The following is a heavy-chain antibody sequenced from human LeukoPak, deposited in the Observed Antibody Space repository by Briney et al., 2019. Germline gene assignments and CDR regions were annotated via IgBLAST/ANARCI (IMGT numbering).Heavy chain of an antibody. D-gene: IGHD3-22*01. CDR3: ARGLGGYDSSGYYFSP. J-gene: IGHJ5*02. Sequence: SETLSLSCAVYGGSFSGYYWSWIRQPPGKGLEWIGEINHSGSTNYHPSLKSRVTISVDTSKNQFSLKLSSVTAAETAVYYCARGLGGYDSSGYYFSPWGQGALVTVSS. CDR2: INHSGST. CDR1: GGSFSGYY. V-gene: IGHV4-34*01.